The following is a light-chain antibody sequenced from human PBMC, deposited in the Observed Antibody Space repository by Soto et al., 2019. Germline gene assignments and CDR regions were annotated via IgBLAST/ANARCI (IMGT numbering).Light chain of an antibody. CDR2: GAS. V-gene: IGKV3-15*01. J-gene: IGKJ4*01. Sequence: EIVMTQSPATLSVSPGERATLSCRASQSVSSNLAWYQQKPGQAPRLLIYGASTRATGIPARFSGSGSGTEFTLTISSLQSEDFALYHCQQYHNWPPFTFGRGTKVEIK. CDR3: QQYHNWPPFT. CDR1: QSVSSN.